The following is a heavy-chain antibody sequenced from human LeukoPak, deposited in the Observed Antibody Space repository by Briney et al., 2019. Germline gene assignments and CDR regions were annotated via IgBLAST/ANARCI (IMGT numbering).Heavy chain of an antibody. CDR3: ARDSCSNGSCDVDY. V-gene: IGHV4-4*02. CDR2: INHSGNT. J-gene: IGHJ4*02. Sequence: SGTLSLTCSVSGGSISSSNWWSWVRQPPGKGLEWIGEINHSGNTNYNPSLMSRVTVSVDKSKNHFSLKLSSVTAADTAVYYCARDSCSNGSCDVDYWGQGTLVTVSS. CDR1: GGSISSSNW. D-gene: IGHD2-15*01.